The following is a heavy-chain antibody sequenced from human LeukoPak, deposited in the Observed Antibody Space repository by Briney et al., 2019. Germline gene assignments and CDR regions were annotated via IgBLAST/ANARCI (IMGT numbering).Heavy chain of an antibody. CDR3: AKGITYSSGWTFDY. V-gene: IGHV3-9*01. J-gene: IGHJ4*02. CDR1: GFTFDDYA. CDR2: ISWNSGSI. D-gene: IGHD6-19*01. Sequence: GGSLRLSCAASGFTFDDYAMHWVRQAPGKGLEWVSGISWNSGSIGYADSVKGRFTISRDNSKNSLYLQMNSLRAEDTALYYCAKGITYSSGWTFDYWGQGTLVTVSS.